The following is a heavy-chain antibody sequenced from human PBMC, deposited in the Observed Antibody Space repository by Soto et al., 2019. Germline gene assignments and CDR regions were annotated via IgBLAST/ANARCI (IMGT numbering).Heavy chain of an antibody. D-gene: IGHD5-18*01. J-gene: IGHJ4*02. Sequence: GGSLRLSCEASGFTFSGFDMHWVRQPTGKGLEWVSIIGTADDTYYAVSVKGRFTISIDKAKNTMYLYMSSLRPDDTAVYYCARDIRVYSSGSELGHWGEGTQVT. CDR3: ARDIRVYSSGSELGH. CDR1: GFTFSGFD. V-gene: IGHV3-13*01. CDR2: IGTADDT.